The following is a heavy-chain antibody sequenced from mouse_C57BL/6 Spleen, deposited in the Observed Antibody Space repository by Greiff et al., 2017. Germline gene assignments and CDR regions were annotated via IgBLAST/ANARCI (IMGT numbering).Heavy chain of an antibody. J-gene: IGHJ3*01. CDR1: GYTFTSYW. CDR3: ASGGLRRPFAY. Sequence: QVQLQQPGAELVMPGASVKLSCKASGYTFTSYWMHWVKQRPGQGLEWIGEIDPSDSYTNYNQKFKGKATLTVEKSSSTAYMQLSSLTSEDSAVYYCASGGLRRPFAYWGQGTLVTVSA. D-gene: IGHD2-4*01. CDR2: IDPSDSYT. V-gene: IGHV1-69*01.